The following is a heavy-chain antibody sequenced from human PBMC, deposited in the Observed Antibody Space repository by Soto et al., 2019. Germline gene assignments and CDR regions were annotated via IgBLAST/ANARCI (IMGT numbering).Heavy chain of an antibody. D-gene: IGHD2-15*01. V-gene: IGHV5-51*01. CDR3: ARLGCSGGSCYEWFDP. Sequence: PGESLKISCKGSGYSFTSYWIGWVRQMPVKGLELMGIIYPCYSDTRYSPSFQGQVTISSDKSISTAYLQLISLKASDTAMYYFARLGCSGGSCYEWFDPWGQGTLVTVSS. CDR1: GYSFTSYW. CDR2: IYPCYSDT. J-gene: IGHJ5*02.